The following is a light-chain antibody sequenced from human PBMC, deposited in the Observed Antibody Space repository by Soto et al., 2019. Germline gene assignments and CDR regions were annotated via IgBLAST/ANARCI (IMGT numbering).Light chain of an antibody. V-gene: IGLV2-14*01. J-gene: IGLJ2*01. CDR1: SSDVGGYNY. Sequence: QSALTQPASVSGSPGQSITISCTGTSSDVGGYNYVSWYLLHPGKAPKLIIYYVSDRPSGISNRFSGSKSGYTASLTISGLQAEDEGDYYCSPYTSSSTVIFGGGTKVTVL. CDR2: YVS. CDR3: SPYTSSSTVI.